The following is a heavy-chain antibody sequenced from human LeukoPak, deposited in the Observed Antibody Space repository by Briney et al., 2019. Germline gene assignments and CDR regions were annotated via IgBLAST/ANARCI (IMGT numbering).Heavy chain of an antibody. J-gene: IGHJ4*02. V-gene: IGHV3-43*01. D-gene: IGHD1-26*01. CDR1: GCTFNDYT. CDR3: EKDGSYPGGGSTLSGFDY. Sequence: PGGSLRLSCAASGCTFNDYTMHWIRQAPGKGLEWVSLISCDGGSTYYADSVKGRFTISRDNSKNSLYLQMNRLRPEDPALYYCEKDGSYPGGGSTLSGFDYWGQGTLVTVSS. CDR2: ISCDGGST.